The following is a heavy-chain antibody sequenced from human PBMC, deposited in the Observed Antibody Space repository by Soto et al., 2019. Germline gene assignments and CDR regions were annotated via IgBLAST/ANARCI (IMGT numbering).Heavy chain of an antibody. CDR2: INHSGGST. Sequence: SMKVSCKASGYTFTNYYMHWVRQAPGQGLEWMGIINHSGGSTNYAQKFQGRVTMTRDTSTSTVYMELSSLRFEDTAVYYCARDGNSGGMDVWGQGTTVTVSS. D-gene: IGHD1-1*01. CDR3: ARDGNSGGMDV. J-gene: IGHJ6*02. CDR1: GYTFTNYY. V-gene: IGHV1-46*01.